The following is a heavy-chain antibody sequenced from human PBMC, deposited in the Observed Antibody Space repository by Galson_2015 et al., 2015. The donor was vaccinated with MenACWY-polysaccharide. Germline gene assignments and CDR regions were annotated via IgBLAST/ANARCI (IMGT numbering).Heavy chain of an antibody. CDR1: GFAFSNYG. J-gene: IGHJ4*02. V-gene: IGHV3-23*01. D-gene: IGHD2-15*01. Sequence: SLRLSCAASGFAFSNYGMAWVRQASGKGLERVSALSQTTTTYYSASVKGRFTISRGNSKNTLYLQMNSLGVEDTAVYYCAREGFCSGGTCYFYDYWGQGILVTVSA. CDR3: AREGFCSGGTCYFYDY. CDR2: LSQTTTT.